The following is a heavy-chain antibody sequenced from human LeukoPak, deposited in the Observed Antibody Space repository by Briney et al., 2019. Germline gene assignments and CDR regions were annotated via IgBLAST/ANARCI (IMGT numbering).Heavy chain of an antibody. V-gene: IGHV4-61*01. J-gene: IGHJ6*02. CDR2: IYYSGST. CDR1: GGSVSSGSYY. Sequence: PSETLSLTCTVSGGSVSSGSYYWSWIRQPPGKGLEWIGYIYYSGSTNYNPSLKSRVTISVDTSKNQFSLKLSSVTAADTAVYYCARDRPGNYGMDVWGQGTTVTVSS. CDR3: ARDRPGNYGMDV. D-gene: IGHD6-6*01.